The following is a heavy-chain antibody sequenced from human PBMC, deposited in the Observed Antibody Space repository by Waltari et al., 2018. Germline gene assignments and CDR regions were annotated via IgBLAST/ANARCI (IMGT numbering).Heavy chain of an antibody. V-gene: IGHV1-8*01. Sequence: QVQLVQSAAEVKEPGASVKVSCTASGITFATYDINWVRQATGQGLEYMVWMNPNSGPTGYAQTFQGRLTFTGDTARNTAYLELSSLTSDDTAVYYCASEPFYARWGQGTLVTVSS. CDR1: GITFATYD. CDR2: MNPNSGPT. D-gene: IGHD2-2*01. J-gene: IGHJ4*02. CDR3: ASEPFYAR.